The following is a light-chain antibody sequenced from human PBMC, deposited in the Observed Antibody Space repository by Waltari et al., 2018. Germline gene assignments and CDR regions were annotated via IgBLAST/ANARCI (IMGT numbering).Light chain of an antibody. CDR3: QEYYTIPPWA. J-gene: IGKJ1*01. Sequence: DIVMTQSPDSLAMSLGERATINCRSSRSILSSPNNKNYLGWYQKKPGQPPKLLFYWASTRQSGVPDRFSASGSGTDFSLTISSLQAEDVAVYYCQEYYTIPPWAFGQGTKVEIK. CDR1: RSILSSPNNKNY. V-gene: IGKV4-1*01. CDR2: WAS.